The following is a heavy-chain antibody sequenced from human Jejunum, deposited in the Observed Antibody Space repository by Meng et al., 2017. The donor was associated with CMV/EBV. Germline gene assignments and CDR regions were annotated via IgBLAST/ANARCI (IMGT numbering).Heavy chain of an antibody. CDR1: GGSIRSGDYY. CDR3: ARGRLRNWFDP. Sequence: TVSGGSIRSGDYYWSWVRQPPGKGLEWIGYIYYTGSTHYHPSLKSRATMSVDTSKNQFSLKLCSVTAADTAVYYCARGRLRNWFDPWGQGTLVTVSS. D-gene: IGHD3-16*01. J-gene: IGHJ5*02. CDR2: IYYTGST. V-gene: IGHV4-30-4*08.